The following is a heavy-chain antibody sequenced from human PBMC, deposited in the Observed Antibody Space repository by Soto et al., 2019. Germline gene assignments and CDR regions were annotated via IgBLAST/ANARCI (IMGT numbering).Heavy chain of an antibody. V-gene: IGHV3-74*01. J-gene: IGHJ4*02. CDR3: ARVRAWSRYDFWSGYYYFAY. CDR2: INSDGSST. Sequence: PGGSLRLSCAASGFTFSSYWMHWVRQAPGKGLVWVSRINSDGSSTSYADSVKGRFTISRDNAKNTLYLQMSSLRAEDTAVYYCARVRAWSRYDFWSGYYYFAYWGQGTLVTVSS. D-gene: IGHD3-3*01. CDR1: GFTFSSYW.